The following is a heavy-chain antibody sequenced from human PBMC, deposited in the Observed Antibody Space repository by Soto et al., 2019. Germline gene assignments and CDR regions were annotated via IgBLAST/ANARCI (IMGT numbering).Heavy chain of an antibody. CDR2: ISYDGSNK. CDR1: GFTFSSYA. Sequence: GGSLRLSCAASGFTFSSYAMHWVRQAPGKGLEWVAVISYDGSNKYYADSVKGRFTISRDNSKNTLYLQMNSLRAEDTAVYYCARTGYYGSGSYYNDNAFDIWGQGTMVTISS. J-gene: IGHJ3*02. D-gene: IGHD3-10*01. V-gene: IGHV3-30*04. CDR3: ARTGYYGSGSYYNDNAFDI.